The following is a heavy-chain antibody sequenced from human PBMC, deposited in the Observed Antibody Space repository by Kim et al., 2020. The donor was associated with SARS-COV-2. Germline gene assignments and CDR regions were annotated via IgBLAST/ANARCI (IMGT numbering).Heavy chain of an antibody. Sequence: TDYAAPVKGRFTISRDDSKNTLYLQMNSLKTEDTAVYYCTTGGLPRQFDYWGQGTLVTVSS. J-gene: IGHJ4*02. CDR3: TTGGLPRQFDY. V-gene: IGHV3-15*01. D-gene: IGHD5-12*01. CDR2: T.